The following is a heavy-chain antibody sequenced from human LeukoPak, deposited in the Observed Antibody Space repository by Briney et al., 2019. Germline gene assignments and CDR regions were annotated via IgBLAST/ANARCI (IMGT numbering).Heavy chain of an antibody. V-gene: IGHV3-33*01. D-gene: IGHD3-22*01. CDR3: ARQKDYDGFDY. CDR2: IWHDGGNK. CDR1: GFTFSRFG. Sequence: GGSLRLSCAASGFTFSRFGMHWVRQAPGKGLEWVAVIWHDGGNKYYADSVKGRFTISRDNSKNTLYLQMNSLRAEDTAVYYCARQKDYDGFDYWGQGALVTVSS. J-gene: IGHJ4*02.